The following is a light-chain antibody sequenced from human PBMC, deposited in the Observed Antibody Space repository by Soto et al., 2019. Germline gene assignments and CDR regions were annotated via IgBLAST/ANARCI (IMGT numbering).Light chain of an antibody. J-gene: IGKJ2*01. CDR3: RQHTHLTS. V-gene: IGKV3-15*01. Sequence: EIVMTQSPATLSVSQGERATLSCRASHRFSSNLAWFQHKPGQAPRLLLYAVSTRATGVPGRFSGSGSGTEFTLTISSLQSDDSAVYYCRQHTHLTSFGQGTKLEI. CDR1: HRFSSN. CDR2: AVS.